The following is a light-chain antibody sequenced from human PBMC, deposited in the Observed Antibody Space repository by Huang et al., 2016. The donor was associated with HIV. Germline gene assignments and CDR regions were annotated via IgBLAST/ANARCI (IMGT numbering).Light chain of an antibody. CDR2: DTS. J-gene: IGKJ4*01. V-gene: IGKV1-33*01. Sequence: DIQMTQSPSSLSASVGDRVTITCQASQDISNYLNWYQQKSGKAPKLLIYDTSNLKTGVPSRFSGSGSGTDFTFTISSLQPEDIATYYCQQYDNLPLTFGGGTKVEIK. CDR3: QQYDNLPLT. CDR1: QDISNY.